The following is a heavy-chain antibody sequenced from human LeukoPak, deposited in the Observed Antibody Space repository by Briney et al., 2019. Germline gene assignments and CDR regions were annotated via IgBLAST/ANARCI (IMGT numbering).Heavy chain of an antibody. CDR1: GGSISSYY. Sequence: SETLSLTCTVSGGSISSYYWSWIRQPPGKGLEWIGYIYYSGSTNYNPSLKSRVTMSVDTSKNQFSLKLSSVTAADTAVYYCARDLGYCSGGSCYSNWFDPWGQGTLVTVSS. V-gene: IGHV4-59*12. J-gene: IGHJ5*02. D-gene: IGHD2-15*01. CDR2: IYYSGST. CDR3: ARDLGYCSGGSCYSNWFDP.